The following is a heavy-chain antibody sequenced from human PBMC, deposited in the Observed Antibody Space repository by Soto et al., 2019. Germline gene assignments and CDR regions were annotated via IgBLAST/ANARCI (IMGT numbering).Heavy chain of an antibody. CDR3: ARRRSYYYDSGGFDY. J-gene: IGHJ4*02. D-gene: IGHD3-22*01. Sequence: QVQLVQSGAEVKKPGSSVQVSCKASGGTFSSYAISWVRQAPGQGLEWMGGIIPSFGTANYAQKFQGRVTITADEPTSTAYMELSSLRSEDTAVYYCARRRSYYYDSGGFDYWCQGTLVTVSS. CDR1: GGTFSSYA. V-gene: IGHV1-69*01. CDR2: IIPSFGTA.